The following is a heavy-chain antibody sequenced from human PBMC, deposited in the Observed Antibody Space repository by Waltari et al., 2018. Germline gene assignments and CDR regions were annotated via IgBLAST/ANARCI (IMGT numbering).Heavy chain of an antibody. CDR1: GGSFSGYY. CDR3: ARARGLSNGSGSYYY. D-gene: IGHD3-10*01. Sequence: QVQLDQWGAGLWKPSETLSLTCAVYGGSFSGYYWSWIRQPPGKGLEWIGEINYSGYTNYNPALKSRVTISLDTSKNQFSLKLSSGTAADTAVYYCARARGLSNGSGSYYYWGQGTLVTVSS. V-gene: IGHV4-34*01. J-gene: IGHJ4*02. CDR2: INYSGYT.